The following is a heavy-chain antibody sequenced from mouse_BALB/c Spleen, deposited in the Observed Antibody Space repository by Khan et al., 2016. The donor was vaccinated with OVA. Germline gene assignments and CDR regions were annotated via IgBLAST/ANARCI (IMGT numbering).Heavy chain of an antibody. CDR1: GHTFTNYG. J-gene: IGHJ3*01. D-gene: IGHD1-1*01. Sequence: QIQLVQSGPELKKSGETVKFSCKASGHTFTNYGINWVKQAPGKGLKWIGWINTHTGEPTYAEEFKGRFAFSLETSASTAYLQLNNLTTEDTATLFCAEGNYYGSNSWFAYWGQGTLVTVSA. V-gene: IGHV9-3*02. CDR2: INTHTGEP. CDR3: AEGNYYGSNSWFAY.